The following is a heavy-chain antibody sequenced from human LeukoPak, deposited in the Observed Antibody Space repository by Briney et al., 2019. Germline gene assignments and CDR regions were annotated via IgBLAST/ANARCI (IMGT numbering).Heavy chain of an antibody. CDR2: IKQDGSEK. Sequence: GGSLRLSCAASGFTFSSYWMSWVRQAPGKGLEWVANIKQDGSEKYYVDSVRGRFTISRGNAKSSLYLQMNSLRAEDTAVYYCARVLTGRDYWGQGTLVTVSS. CDR1: GFTFSSYW. V-gene: IGHV3-7*04. D-gene: IGHD3-9*01. CDR3: ARVLTGRDY. J-gene: IGHJ4*02.